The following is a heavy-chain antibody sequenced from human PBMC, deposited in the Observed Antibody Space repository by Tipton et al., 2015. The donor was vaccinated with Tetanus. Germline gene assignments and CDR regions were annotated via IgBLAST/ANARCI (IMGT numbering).Heavy chain of an antibody. CDR1: GGSISSGSYY. CDR3: AGVTAQRTELYFEH. J-gene: IGHJ1*01. V-gene: IGHV4-61*01. CDR2: ILYGKST. Sequence: TLSLTCTVSGGSISSGSYYWSWVRQPPGKGLEYLGYILYGKSTHYNPSLQSRLSMSGDPAKNQFSLRLTSVTAADTAVYYCAGVTAQRTELYFEHWGQGTQVTVSS. D-gene: IGHD2-8*02.